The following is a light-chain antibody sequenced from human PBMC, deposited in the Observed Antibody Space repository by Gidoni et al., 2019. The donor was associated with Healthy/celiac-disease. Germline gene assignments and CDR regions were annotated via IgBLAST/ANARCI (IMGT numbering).Light chain of an antibody. CDR1: QDISNY. V-gene: IGKV1-33*01. Sequence: DIQMTQSPSSLSASVGDRVTITCQASQDISNYLNWYQQKPGKAHKLLIYDASNLETGVPSRFSGSGSGTDFTFTISSLQPEDIATYYCQQYDNLPFSFGGGTKVEIK. J-gene: IGKJ4*01. CDR2: DAS. CDR3: QQYDNLPFS.